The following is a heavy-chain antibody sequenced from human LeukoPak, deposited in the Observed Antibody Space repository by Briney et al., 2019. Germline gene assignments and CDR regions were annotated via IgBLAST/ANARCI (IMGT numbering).Heavy chain of an antibody. CDR3: TRDPECSSTSCLDAFDI. V-gene: IGHV3-7*01. Sequence: GGSLRLSCAASGFTFSNYWMTWVRQAPGKGLEWVANIKQDGSEKYYVDSVKGRFTISRGNAKNSLYLQMNSLRAEDTAVYYCTRDPECSSTSCLDAFDIWGQGTMVSVSS. J-gene: IGHJ3*02. CDR2: IKQDGSEK. CDR1: GFTFSNYW. D-gene: IGHD2-2*01.